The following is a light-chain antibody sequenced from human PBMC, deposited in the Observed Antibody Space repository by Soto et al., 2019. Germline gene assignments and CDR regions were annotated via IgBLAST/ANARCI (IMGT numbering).Light chain of an antibody. CDR1: QNISRF. Sequence: DIQMTQSPSSLSASVGDRVTITCRASQNISRFLNWYQQKPGKAPKLLIFATSTLQSGVPSRFSGSGSGTDFSLTISSLQPEDFATYYCQQSYNTPRTFGPGTKVDIK. J-gene: IGKJ3*01. CDR2: ATS. V-gene: IGKV1-39*01. CDR3: QQSYNTPRT.